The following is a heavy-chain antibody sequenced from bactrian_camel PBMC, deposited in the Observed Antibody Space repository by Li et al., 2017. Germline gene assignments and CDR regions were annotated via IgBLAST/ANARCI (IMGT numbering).Heavy chain of an antibody. CDR1: GIHLSSAFC. Sequence: HVQLVESGGGLVQPGGSLRLSCAGTGIHLSSAFCVGWFRQVPGKEREGVASIRPGATTTAYASSVRGRFSISLDTAKNTVFLQMNSLKPEDTATYYCAAQFLEASCAVVHAIDNWGQGTQVTVS. CDR2: IRPGATTT. CDR3: AAQFLEASCAVVHAIDN. D-gene: IGHD2*01. J-gene: IGHJ4*01. V-gene: IGHV3S61*01.